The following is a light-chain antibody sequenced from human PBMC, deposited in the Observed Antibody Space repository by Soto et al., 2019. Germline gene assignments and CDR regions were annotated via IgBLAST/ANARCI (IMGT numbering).Light chain of an antibody. CDR2: GND. Sequence: QSVLTQPPSASGTPGQRVTISCSGSSSNIGSNTVNWYQQLPGAAPKLLIYGNDQRPSGVSDRFSGSRSATSASLAISGLQPEDEADYYCAIWDDSLNGFYVFGIGTKVTV. V-gene: IGLV1-44*01. J-gene: IGLJ1*01. CDR3: AIWDDSLNGFYV. CDR1: SSNIGSNT.